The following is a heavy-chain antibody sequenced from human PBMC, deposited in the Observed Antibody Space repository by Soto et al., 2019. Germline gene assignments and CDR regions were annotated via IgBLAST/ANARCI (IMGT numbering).Heavy chain of an antibody. CDR1: GFTFSSYA. J-gene: IGHJ4*02. V-gene: IGHV3-30-3*01. CDR3: ARDPGGGNYHDSSGYQGYFDY. CDR2: ISYDGSNK. D-gene: IGHD3-22*01. Sequence: QVQLVESGGGVVQPGRSLRLSCAASGFTFSSYAMHWVRQAPGKGLEWVAVISYDGSNKYYADSVKGRFTISRDNSKNTLYLQMNSLRAEDTAVYYCARDPGGGNYHDSSGYQGYFDYWGQGTLVTVSS.